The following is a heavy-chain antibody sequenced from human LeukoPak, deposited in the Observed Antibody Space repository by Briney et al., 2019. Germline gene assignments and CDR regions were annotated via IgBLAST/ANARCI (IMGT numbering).Heavy chain of an antibody. D-gene: IGHD3-10*01. Sequence: TSETLSLTCAVYGGSITGYYWSWIRQTPGRGLEWVGEIHYTGATSYNPSLKSRATISTDTSKNQFSLRLSSVTAADTAVYYCARSKIGRGFGDRNWFDPWGQGTLVTVSS. CDR1: GGSITGYY. CDR2: IHYTGAT. V-gene: IGHV4-34*01. CDR3: ARSKIGRGFGDRNWFDP. J-gene: IGHJ5*02.